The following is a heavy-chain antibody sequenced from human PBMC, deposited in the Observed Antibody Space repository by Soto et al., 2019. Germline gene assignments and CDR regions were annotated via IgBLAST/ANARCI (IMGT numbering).Heavy chain of an antibody. D-gene: IGHD3-9*01. CDR1: GGTFSSYA. CDR2: IIPIFGTA. CDR3: AREGDNHRDYGMDV. J-gene: IGHJ6*02. Sequence: QVQLVQSGAEVKKPGSSVKVSCKASGGTFSSYAISWVLQAPGQGLEWMVGIIPIFGTANYAQKFQGRVTITADESTSTAYMELSSLISEDTAVYYCAREGDNHRDYGMDVWGQGTTVTVSS. V-gene: IGHV1-69*01.